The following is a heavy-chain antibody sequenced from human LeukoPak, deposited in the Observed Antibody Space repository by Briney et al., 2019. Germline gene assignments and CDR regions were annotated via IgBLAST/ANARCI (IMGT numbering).Heavy chain of an antibody. CDR3: ARGEGYSSSRYQPHFDY. J-gene: IGHJ4*02. D-gene: IGHD6-13*01. CDR1: GGSISSSNW. Sequence: PSETLSLTCAVSGGSISSSNWWSWVRQPPGKGLEWIGEIYHSGSTKYNPSLKSRVTISVDKSKNQFSLKLSSVTAADTAVYYCARGEGYSSSRYQPHFDYWGQGTLVTVSS. CDR2: IYHSGST. V-gene: IGHV4-4*02.